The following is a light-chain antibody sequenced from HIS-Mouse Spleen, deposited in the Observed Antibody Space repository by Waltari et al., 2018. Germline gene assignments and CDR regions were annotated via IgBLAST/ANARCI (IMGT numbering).Light chain of an antibody. CDR2: QDS. CDR3: QAWDSSTAV. Sequence: SYELTQPPSVSVSPGQTASIPCSGDTLGDKYACWYQQKPGQSPVLVLYQDSKRPSGIPERFSGSNSGNTATLTISGTQAMDEADYYCQAWDSSTAVFGGGTKLTVL. CDR1: TLGDKY. J-gene: IGLJ3*02. V-gene: IGLV3-1*01.